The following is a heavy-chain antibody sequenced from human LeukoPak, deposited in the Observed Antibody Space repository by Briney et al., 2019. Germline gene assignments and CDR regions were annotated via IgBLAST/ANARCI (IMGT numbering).Heavy chain of an antibody. CDR2: LSASGGIT. V-gene: IGHV3-23*01. Sequence: SGGSLRLSCAPSGFAFSSYAMSWVRQPPGKGLEWVSCLSASGGITYYADSVKGRFTIARYNSKNKLYLQMNSLRAEATAVYYCAKTSGATPYYYYMDVWGKGDTVTVSS. D-gene: IGHD3-10*01. CDR3: AKTSGATPYYYYMDV. J-gene: IGHJ6*03. CDR1: GFAFSSYA.